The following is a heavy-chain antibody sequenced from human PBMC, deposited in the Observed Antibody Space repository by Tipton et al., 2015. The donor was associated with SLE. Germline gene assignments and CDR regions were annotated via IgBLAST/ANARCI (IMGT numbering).Heavy chain of an antibody. D-gene: IGHD6-19*01. CDR3: ARVASSGQRGVYYFDY. Sequence: TLSLTCTVSGGSISSYYWSWIRQPPGKGLEWIGYISYSGSTNYNPSLKRRVTISVDTSKNQFSLKLSSVTAADTAVYYCARVASSGQRGVYYFDYWGQGTLVTVSS. CDR2: ISYSGST. J-gene: IGHJ4*02. V-gene: IGHV4-59*01. CDR1: GGSISSYY.